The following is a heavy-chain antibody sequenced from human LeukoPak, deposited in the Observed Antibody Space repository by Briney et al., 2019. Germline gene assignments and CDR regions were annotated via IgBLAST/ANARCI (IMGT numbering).Heavy chain of an antibody. CDR3: ARAHRYYSSGWYFFYAFDI. CDR1: GGSISSYY. J-gene: IGHJ3*02. V-gene: IGHV4-59*12. D-gene: IGHD6-19*01. CDR2: IYYSGST. Sequence: SETLSLTCTVSGGSISSYYWSWIRQPPGKGLEWIGYIYYSGSTNYNPSLKSRVTISVDTSKNQFSLKLSSVTAADTAVYYCARAHRYYSSGWYFFYAFDIWGQGTMVTVSS.